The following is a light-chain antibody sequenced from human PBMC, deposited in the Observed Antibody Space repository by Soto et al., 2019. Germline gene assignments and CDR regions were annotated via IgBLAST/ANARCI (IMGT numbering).Light chain of an antibody. J-gene: IGLJ3*02. CDR1: SSNIGSNT. CDR2: SNN. CDR3: AAWDDSLML. V-gene: IGLV1-44*01. Sequence: QPVLTQPPSASGTPGQRVTISCSGSSSNIGSNTVNWYQQLPGTAPKLLIYSNNQRPSGVPDRFSGSKSGTSASLAISGLQSEDEADYYCAAWDDSLMLFGGGTKLTVL.